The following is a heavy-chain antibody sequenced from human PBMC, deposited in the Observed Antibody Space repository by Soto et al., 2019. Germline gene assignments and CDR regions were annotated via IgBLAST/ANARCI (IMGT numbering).Heavy chain of an antibody. J-gene: IGHJ4*02. Sequence: GGSLRLSCAASGFTFSSYSMNWVRQAPGKGLEWGSSISSSSSYIYYADSVKGRFTTSRDNAKNSLYLQMNRLRAEDTAVYYCARDPIVGATTGYWGQGTLVTASS. CDR1: GFTFSSYS. D-gene: IGHD1-26*01. V-gene: IGHV3-21*01. CDR3: ARDPIVGATTGY. CDR2: ISSSSSYI.